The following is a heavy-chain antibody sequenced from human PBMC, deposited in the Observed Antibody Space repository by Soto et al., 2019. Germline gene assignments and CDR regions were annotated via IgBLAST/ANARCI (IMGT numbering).Heavy chain of an antibody. V-gene: IGHV3-74*01. CDR3: DRASIPGAY. CDR2: INGDGSNI. Sequence: EVQLVESGGGLVQPGGSLRLSCAASGFTFSNYWMHWVRQAPGKGLVWVSRINGDGSNIRYADSVKGRFTISRDNAKNTLYLQMNSLIGEDTAVYYCDRASIPGAYWGQGILVTVSS. J-gene: IGHJ4*02. CDR1: GFTFSNYW.